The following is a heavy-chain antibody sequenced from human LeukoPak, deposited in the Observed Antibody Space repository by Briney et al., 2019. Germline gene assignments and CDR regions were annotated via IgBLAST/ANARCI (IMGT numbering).Heavy chain of an antibody. V-gene: IGHV3-30*18. CDR1: GFSFSTYG. Sequence: GGSLRLSCAASGFSFSTYGMHWVRQAPGKGLEWLAVTSHDATNKFYADSVKGRFTISRDNSKNTLYLQMNSLRAEDTAVYYCAKAALGSSGWYSVDYWGXXXLVTVSS. CDR3: AKAALGSSGWYSVDY. D-gene: IGHD6-19*01. J-gene: IGHJ4*01. CDR2: TSHDATNK.